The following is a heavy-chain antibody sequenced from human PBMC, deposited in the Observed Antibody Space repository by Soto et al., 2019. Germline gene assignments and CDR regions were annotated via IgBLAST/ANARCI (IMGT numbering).Heavy chain of an antibody. D-gene: IGHD6-19*01. CDR2: ISTSGATR. Sequence: EVQLVESGGGLVQPGGSLRLSCVASGFTFSTDSMNWVRQAPGKGLEWVAHISTSGATRYYADSVKGRFTISRDNAKTSLELQMDSLRNEHTAVYYCARFFGSGFDYWGQGTLVTVSS. J-gene: IGHJ4*02. CDR1: GFTFSTDS. V-gene: IGHV3-48*02. CDR3: ARFFGSGFDY.